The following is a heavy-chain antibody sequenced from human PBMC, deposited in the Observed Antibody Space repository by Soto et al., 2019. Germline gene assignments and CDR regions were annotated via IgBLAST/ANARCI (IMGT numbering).Heavy chain of an antibody. J-gene: IGHJ4*02. V-gene: IGHV1-69*02. D-gene: IGHD6-13*01. CDR2: IIPILGIA. CDR3: ARGDIAAAGTPFGY. CDR1: GGTFSSYT. Sequence: QVQLVQSGAEVKKPGSSVKVSCKASGGTFSSYTISWVRQAPGQGLEWMGRIIPILGIANYAQKFQGRVTITADKSTSTAYMELSSLRAEDTAVYYCARGDIAAAGTPFGYWGQGTLVTVSS.